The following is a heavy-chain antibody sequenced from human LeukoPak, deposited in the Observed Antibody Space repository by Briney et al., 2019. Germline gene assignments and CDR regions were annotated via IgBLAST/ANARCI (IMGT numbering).Heavy chain of an antibody. D-gene: IGHD3-10*01. Sequence: ASVKVSCKASGYTFTGYYIHWVRQAPGQGLEWMGWINPNSGGTNYAQKFQGRVTMTRDTSITTAYMELSRLRSDDTAVYYCARVVMVRGLMSTYGMDVWGQGTTVTVSS. J-gene: IGHJ6*02. CDR1: GYTFTGYY. CDR2: INPNSGGT. CDR3: ARVVMVRGLMSTYGMDV. V-gene: IGHV1-2*02.